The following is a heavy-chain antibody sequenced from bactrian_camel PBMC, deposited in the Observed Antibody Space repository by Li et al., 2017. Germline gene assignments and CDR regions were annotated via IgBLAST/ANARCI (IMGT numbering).Heavy chain of an antibody. CDR1: GDAIRSYC. Sequence: HVQLVESGGGSVQAGGSLRLSCVVSGDAIRSYCMGWFRQAPGKEREWVARIRSGENSEYADSMMGRLTISHDIAKDTLFLQMVSLKPEDTAMYYCAAYCDLRARLGYRYWGQGTQVTVS. J-gene: IGHJ4*01. D-gene: IGHD1*01. V-gene: IGHV3S55*01. CDR2: IRSGENS. CDR3: AAYCDLRARLGYRY.